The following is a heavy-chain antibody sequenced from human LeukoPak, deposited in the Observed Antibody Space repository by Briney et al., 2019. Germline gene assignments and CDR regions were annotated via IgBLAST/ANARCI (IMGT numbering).Heavy chain of an antibody. V-gene: IGHV3-23*01. D-gene: IGHD5-12*01. CDR1: GFTFTNYA. J-gene: IGHJ4*02. Sequence: GGSLRLSCAVSGFTFTNYAMSWVRQAPGKGLEWVSSIRGSRGDTYYADSVKGRFTISRDNSRNTLYLQMKSLRAEDTAVYYGAKGRGVGYSGYDFEYWGQGTLVTVSS. CDR2: IRGSRGDT. CDR3: AKGRGVGYSGYDFEY.